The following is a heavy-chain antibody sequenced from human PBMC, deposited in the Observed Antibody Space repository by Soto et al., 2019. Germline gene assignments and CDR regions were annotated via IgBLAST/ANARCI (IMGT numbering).Heavy chain of an antibody. CDR3: AKEGPPEYYYGSGTVGCDY. Sequence: EVQLLESGGGLVQPGGSLRLSCAASGFTFSSYAMSWVRQAPGKGLEWVSAISGSGGSTYYADSVKGRFTISRDNSKNTLYLKMTSLRAEDTAVYYCAKEGPPEYYYGSGTVGCDYWGQGTLVTVSS. J-gene: IGHJ4*02. CDR2: ISGSGGST. V-gene: IGHV3-23*01. D-gene: IGHD3-10*01. CDR1: GFTFSSYA.